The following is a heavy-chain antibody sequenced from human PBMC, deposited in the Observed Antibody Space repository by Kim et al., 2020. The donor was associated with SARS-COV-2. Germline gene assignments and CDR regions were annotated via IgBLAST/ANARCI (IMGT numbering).Heavy chain of an antibody. Sequence: YYADAVKGRFTISRDNSKNTLYLQMNSLRAEDTAVYYCAKDSSGVAGDYWGQGTLVTVSS. V-gene: IGHV3-30*02. J-gene: IGHJ4*02. D-gene: IGHD6-19*01. CDR3: AKDSSGVAGDY.